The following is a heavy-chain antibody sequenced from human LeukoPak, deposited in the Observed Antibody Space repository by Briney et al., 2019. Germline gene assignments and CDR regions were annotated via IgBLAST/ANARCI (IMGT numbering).Heavy chain of an antibody. J-gene: IGHJ6*03. V-gene: IGHV1-69*06. CDR1: GGTFNNYT. CDR2: IIPIFGTA. CDR3: ARDLPSTPLRFDSETRYYMDV. D-gene: IGHD3-3*01. Sequence: GASVKVSCKASGGTFNNYTISWVRQAPGQGLEWMGGIIPIFGTANYAQKFQGRVTITADKSTSTAYMELSSLRSEDTAVYYCARDLPSTPLRFDSETRYYMDVWGKGTTVTVSS.